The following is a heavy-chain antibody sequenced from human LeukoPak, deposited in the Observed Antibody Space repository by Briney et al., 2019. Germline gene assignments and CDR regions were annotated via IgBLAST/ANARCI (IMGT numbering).Heavy chain of an antibody. CDR1: GYSISSGYY. CDR2: IYHSGST. CDR3: ARDLTGSDAFDI. V-gene: IGHV4-38-2*02. J-gene: IGHJ3*02. Sequence: SETLSLTCTVSGYSISSGYYWGWIRPPPGKGLEWIGSIYHSGSTYYNPSLKSRVTISVDTSKNQFSLKLSSVTAADTAVYYCARDLTGSDAFDIWGQGTVVTVSS. D-gene: IGHD1-26*01.